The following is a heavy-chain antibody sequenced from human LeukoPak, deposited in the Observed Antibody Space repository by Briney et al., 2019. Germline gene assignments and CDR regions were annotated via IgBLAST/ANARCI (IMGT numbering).Heavy chain of an antibody. CDR1: GYTFTSYY. Sequence: ASVKVSCKASGYTFTSYYMHWVRQAPGQGLEWMGIINPSGDSRSYTQKFQDRVTMTTDTSTSTVYMELSSLRSEDTAMYYCARVPGSSSWLDYWGQGTLVTVSS. CDR2: INPSGDSR. D-gene: IGHD6-13*01. J-gene: IGHJ4*02. V-gene: IGHV1-46*01. CDR3: ARVPGSSSWLDY.